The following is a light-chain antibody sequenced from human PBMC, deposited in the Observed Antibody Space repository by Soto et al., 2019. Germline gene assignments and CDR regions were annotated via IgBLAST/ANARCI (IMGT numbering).Light chain of an antibody. J-gene: IGKJ1*01. CDR1: QTISSW. CDR3: QHYDSYSEA. CDR2: KAS. V-gene: IGKV1-5*03. Sequence: DIQMTQSPSTLSGSVGDRVTITFRASQTISSWLAWYQQKPGKAPKLLIYKASTLKSGVPSRFSGSGSGTEFTLTISSLQPDDFATYYCQHYDSYSEAFGQGTKV.